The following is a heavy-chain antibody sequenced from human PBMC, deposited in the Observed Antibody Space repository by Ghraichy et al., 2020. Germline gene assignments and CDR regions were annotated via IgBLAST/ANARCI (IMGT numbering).Heavy chain of an antibody. Sequence: GSLRLSCAASGFTFSSYAMSWVRQAPGKGLEWVSAISGSGGSTYYADSVKGRFTISRDNSKNTLYLQMNSLRAEDTAVYYCAKVHDYGSSFDYWGQGTLVTVSS. D-gene: IGHD4-17*01. J-gene: IGHJ4*02. V-gene: IGHV3-23*01. CDR2: ISGSGGST. CDR3: AKVHDYGSSFDY. CDR1: GFTFSSYA.